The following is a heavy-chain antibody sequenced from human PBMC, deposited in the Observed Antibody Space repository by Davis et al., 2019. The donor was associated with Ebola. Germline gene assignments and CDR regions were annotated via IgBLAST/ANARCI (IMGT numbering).Heavy chain of an antibody. V-gene: IGHV3-30-3*01. CDR3: ARAIERPTGDY. D-gene: IGHD1-14*01. J-gene: IGHJ4*02. CDR1: GFTFSSYA. Sequence: PGGSLRLSCAASGFTFSSYAMHWVRQAPGKGLEWVAVISYDGSNKYYADSVKGRFTISRDNSKNTLYLQMNSLRAEDTAVYYCARAIERPTGDYWGQGTLVTVSS. CDR2: ISYDGSNK.